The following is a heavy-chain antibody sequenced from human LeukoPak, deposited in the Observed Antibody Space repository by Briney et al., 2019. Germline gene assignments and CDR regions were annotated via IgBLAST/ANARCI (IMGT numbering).Heavy chain of an antibody. CDR3: ARHSEYSSGWYGGFYY. CDR2: IFYSGST. Sequence: SETLSLTCTVSGGSLCSYYGGWIRQPPGKGLEWIGSIFYSGSTYYNPSLKSRVTMSVDTSKNQFSLELSSVTAADTAVYYCARHSEYSSGWYGGFYYRGQGTLVTVSS. J-gene: IGHJ4*02. D-gene: IGHD6-19*01. V-gene: IGHV4-39*01. CDR1: GGSLCSYY.